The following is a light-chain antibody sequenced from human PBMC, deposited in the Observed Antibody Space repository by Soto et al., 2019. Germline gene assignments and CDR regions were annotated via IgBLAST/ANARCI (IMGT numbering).Light chain of an antibody. J-gene: IGKJ4*01. Sequence: DIQMTQSPSSLSASVGDRVAIICRASQSISNYLNWYQQKPGKAPKLLIYAASTLQVGVPSTFSGSASGTDFTLTISSLQPEDFATYYCQQNSNIPPTFGGGTKVEIK. CDR1: QSISNY. CDR3: QQNSNIPPT. V-gene: IGKV1-39*01. CDR2: AAS.